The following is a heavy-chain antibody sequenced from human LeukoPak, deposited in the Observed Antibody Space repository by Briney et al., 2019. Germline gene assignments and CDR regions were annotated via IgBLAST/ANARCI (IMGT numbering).Heavy chain of an antibody. J-gene: IGHJ3*02. Sequence: SETLSLTCAVSGYSISSGYYWGWIRQPPGKGLEWIGSIYHSGSTYYNPSPKSRVTISVDTSKNQFSLKLSSVTAADTAVYYCARRGYSPRDAFDIWGQGTMVTVSS. CDR1: GYSISSGYY. CDR2: IYHSGST. V-gene: IGHV4-38-2*01. D-gene: IGHD5-18*01. CDR3: ARRGYSPRDAFDI.